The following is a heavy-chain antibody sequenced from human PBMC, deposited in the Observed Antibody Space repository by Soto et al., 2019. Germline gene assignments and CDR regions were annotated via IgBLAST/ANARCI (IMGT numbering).Heavy chain of an antibody. CDR1: GGSISSGDYY. J-gene: IGHJ6*03. CDR3: ARTVLGPDILADQFVDYYYYMDV. CDR2: IYYSGST. Sequence: SETLSLTCTVSGGSISSGDYYWSWIRQPPGKGLEWIGYIYYSGSTSYNPSLRRRVTMSVDTSKRQFSLQLKSVTAADTAIYYCARTVLGPDILADQFVDYYYYMDVWGQGTTVTVSS. D-gene: IGHD3-9*01. V-gene: IGHV4-30-4*01.